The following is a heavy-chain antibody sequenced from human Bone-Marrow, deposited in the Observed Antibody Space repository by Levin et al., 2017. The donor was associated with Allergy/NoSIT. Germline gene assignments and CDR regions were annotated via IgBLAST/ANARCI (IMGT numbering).Heavy chain of an antibody. J-gene: IGHJ3*02. CDR3: AGSVAASFDAFDM. D-gene: IGHD6-13*01. Sequence: SPTLSLTCAVSGGSITSGVYYWGWVRKAAGKGLEWIGRIYTNGNSYYNPAFKSRATISLDTSKSHFSLELTSVTAADTAVYYCAGSVAASFDAFDMWGPGTKVTVS. V-gene: IGHV4-61*02. CDR1: GGSITSGVYY. CDR2: IYTNGNS.